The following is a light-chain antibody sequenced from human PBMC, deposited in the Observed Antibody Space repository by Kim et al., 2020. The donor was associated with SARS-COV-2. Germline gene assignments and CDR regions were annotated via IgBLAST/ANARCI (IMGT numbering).Light chain of an antibody. CDR3: QQYNDYPFT. Sequence: AYVEDRVTIACRASQGIRSHLAWFQQKRGKAPKSLIYAASSLQSGVPSKFSGSESGTDFTLTISDLQPEDFATYSCQQYNDYPFTFGGGTKVDIK. J-gene: IGKJ4*01. CDR1: QGIRSH. CDR2: AAS. V-gene: IGKV1-16*02.